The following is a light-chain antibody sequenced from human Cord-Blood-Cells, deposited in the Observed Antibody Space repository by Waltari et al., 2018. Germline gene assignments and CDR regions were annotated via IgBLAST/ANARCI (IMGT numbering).Light chain of an antibody. V-gene: IGKV2-28*01. Sequence: DIVMTQSPLPLPVTPGEPASISCRSSQSLLHSNGYNYLDWYLQKPGQSPQLLIYLGSNRASGVPDRFSGSGSGTDFTLKISRVEAEDVGVYYCMQALQTPYTFGQWTKLEIK. CDR3: MQALQTPYT. CDR1: QSLLHSNGYNY. J-gene: IGKJ2*01. CDR2: LGS.